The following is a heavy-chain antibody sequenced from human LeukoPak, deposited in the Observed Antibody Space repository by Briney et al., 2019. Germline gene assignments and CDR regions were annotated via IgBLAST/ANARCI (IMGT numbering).Heavy chain of an antibody. CDR2: ISAYNGNT. Sequence: ASVKVSCKASGYTFTSYGISWVRQAPGQGLEWMGWISAYNGNTNYAQKLQGRVTMTIDTSTSTAYMGLRSLRSDDTAVYYCARVRNYYGSGSLDYWGQGTLVTVSS. CDR1: GYTFTSYG. D-gene: IGHD3-10*01. J-gene: IGHJ4*02. V-gene: IGHV1-18*01. CDR3: ARVRNYYGSGSLDY.